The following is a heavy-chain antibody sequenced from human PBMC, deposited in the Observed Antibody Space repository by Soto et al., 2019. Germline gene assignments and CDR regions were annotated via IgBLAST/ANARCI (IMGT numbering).Heavy chain of an antibody. CDR1: GDTFNSYV. Sequence: QVQLVQSGAEVKRPGSSVKVSCESSGDTFNSYVISWVRQAPGQGLEWMGGIIPIIGVTHYAQKFQGRVTISALSSTGTAYMDLSNLGFEDTALYYCARESLVAKGSVHWGQGTLVTVSS. CDR2: IIPIIGVT. CDR3: ARESLVAKGSVH. J-gene: IGHJ4*02. V-gene: IGHV1-69*17.